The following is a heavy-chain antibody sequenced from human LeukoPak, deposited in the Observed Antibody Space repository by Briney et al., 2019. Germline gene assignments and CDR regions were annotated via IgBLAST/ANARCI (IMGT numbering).Heavy chain of an antibody. CDR3: ARLDRVRGVRPLYYYYYMDV. J-gene: IGHJ6*03. Sequence: ASVKVSCKASGYTFTGYDINWVRQATGQGLEWMGWMNPNSGNTGYAQKFQGRVTMTRNTSISTAYMELSSLRSEDTAVYYCARLDRVRGVRPLYYYYYMDVWGKGTTVTISS. CDR1: GYTFTGYD. V-gene: IGHV1-8*01. D-gene: IGHD3-10*01. CDR2: MNPNSGNT.